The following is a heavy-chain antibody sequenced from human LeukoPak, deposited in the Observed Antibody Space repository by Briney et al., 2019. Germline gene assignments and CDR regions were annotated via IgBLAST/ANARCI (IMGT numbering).Heavy chain of an antibody. V-gene: IGHV1-69*13. CDR1: GGTFSSYA. CDR2: IIPIFGTA. CDR3: ARDLRGNNWFDP. J-gene: IGHJ5*02. D-gene: IGHD3-10*01. Sequence: ASVKVSCKASGGTFSSYAISWVRQAPGQGLEWMGGIIPIFGTANYAQKFQGRVTITADESTSTAYMELSSLRSEDTAVYYCARDLRGNNWFDPWGQGTLVTVSS.